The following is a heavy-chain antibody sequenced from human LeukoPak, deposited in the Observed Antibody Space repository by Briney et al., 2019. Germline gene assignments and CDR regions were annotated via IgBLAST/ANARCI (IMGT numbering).Heavy chain of an antibody. Sequence: GGSLRLSCAASGFTFSTYNMNWVRQAPGQGLEWVSYISSSSTTIYYADSVKGRFTISRDNAKNSLYLQMNSLRAEDTAVYYCARGPIPDYWGQGTVVTVSS. CDR3: ARGPIPDY. CDR1: GFTFSTYN. CDR2: ISSSSTTI. D-gene: IGHD2-2*02. J-gene: IGHJ4*02. V-gene: IGHV3-48*04.